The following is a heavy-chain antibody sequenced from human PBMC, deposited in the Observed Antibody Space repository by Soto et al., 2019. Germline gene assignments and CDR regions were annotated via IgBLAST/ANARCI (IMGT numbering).Heavy chain of an antibody. CDR3: ARGRYGDY. J-gene: IGHJ4*02. D-gene: IGHD1-1*01. V-gene: IGHV1-18*01. CDR1: GYAFTTYG. Sequence: QVHLVQSGAEVKKPGASVKVSCKGSGYAFTTYGITWVRQAPGQGLEWMGWVSAHNGNTNYAQKLQGRVTVTRDTSTSTAYMELRSLRSDDTAVYYCARGRYGDYWGQGALVTVSS. CDR2: VSAHNGNT.